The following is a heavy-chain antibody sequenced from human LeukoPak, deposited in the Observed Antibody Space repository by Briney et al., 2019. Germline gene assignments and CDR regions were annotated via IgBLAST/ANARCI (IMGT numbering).Heavy chain of an antibody. J-gene: IGHJ1*01. CDR3: AKDVAAADPFEYFQH. D-gene: IGHD6-13*01. V-gene: IGHV3-30*18. Sequence: PGGSLRLSCAASGFTFSSYGMHWVRQAPGKGLEWVAVISYDGSNKYYADSVKGRFTTSRDNSKNTLYLQMNSLRAEDTAVYYCAKDVAAADPFEYFQHWGQGTLVTVSS. CDR2: ISYDGSNK. CDR1: GFTFSSYG.